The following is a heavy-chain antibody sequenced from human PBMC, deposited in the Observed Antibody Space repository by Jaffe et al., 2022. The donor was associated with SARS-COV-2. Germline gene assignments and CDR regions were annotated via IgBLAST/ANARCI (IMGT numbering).Heavy chain of an antibody. Sequence: EVQLVESGGGLVQPGGSLRLSCAASGFTFSNWMHWVRQAPGKGLVWVSRINSDGSTTNYADSVKGRFTISRDNAKNTLYLQMNSLRAEDTAVYHCVVYISGWNWGQGTLVTVSS. CDR1: GFTFSNW. V-gene: IGHV3-74*01. CDR2: INSDGSTT. J-gene: IGHJ4*02. D-gene: IGHD6-19*01. CDR3: VVYISGWN.